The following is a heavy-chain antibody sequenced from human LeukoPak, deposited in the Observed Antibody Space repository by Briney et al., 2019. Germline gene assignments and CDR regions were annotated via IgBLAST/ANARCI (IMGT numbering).Heavy chain of an antibody. D-gene: IGHD6-19*01. CDR2: ISSSSSYI. Sequence: GGSLRLSCAASGFTFSSYSINWVRQAPGKGLEWVSSISSSSSYIYYADSVKGRFTISRDNAKNSLYLQMNSLRAEDTAVYYCARDIAVAGFDYWGQGTLVTVSS. J-gene: IGHJ4*02. CDR1: GFTFSSYS. CDR3: ARDIAVAGFDY. V-gene: IGHV3-21*01.